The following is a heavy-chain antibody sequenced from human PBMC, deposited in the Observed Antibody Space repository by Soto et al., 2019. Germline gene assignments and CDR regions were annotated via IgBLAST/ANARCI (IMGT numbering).Heavy chain of an antibody. CDR1: GFTFSSYA. J-gene: IGHJ3*02. CDR2: ISGSGGST. CDR3: AKWTTVALQGDLNAFDI. Sequence: GGSLRLSCAASGFTFSSYAMSWVRQAPGKGLEWVSAISGSGGSTYYADSVKGRFTISRDNSKNTLYLQMNSLRAEDTAVYYCAKWTTVALQGDLNAFDIWGQGTMVTVSS. V-gene: IGHV3-23*01. D-gene: IGHD4-17*01.